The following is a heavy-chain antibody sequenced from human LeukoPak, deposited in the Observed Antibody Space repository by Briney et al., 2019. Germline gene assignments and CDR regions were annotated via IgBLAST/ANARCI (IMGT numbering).Heavy chain of an antibody. CDR2: IYYSGST. J-gene: IGHJ3*02. CDR3: ARLGGNDAFDI. V-gene: IGHV4-61*05. Sequence: QASETLSLTCTVSGGSISISSYYWGWIRQPPGKGLEWIGYIYYSGSTNYNPSLKSRVTISVDTSKNQFSLKLSSVTAADTAVYYCARLGGNDAFDIWGQGTMVTVSS. D-gene: IGHD4-23*01. CDR1: GGSISISSYY.